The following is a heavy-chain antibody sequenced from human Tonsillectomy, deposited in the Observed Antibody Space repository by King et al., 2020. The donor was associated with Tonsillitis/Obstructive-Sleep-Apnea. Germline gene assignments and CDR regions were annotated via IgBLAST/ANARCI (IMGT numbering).Heavy chain of an antibody. CDR2: IKSKTDGGTT. CDR3: TSDGRSAYMDV. D-gene: IGHD6-6*01. CDR1: GFTFSNAW. J-gene: IGHJ6*03. Sequence: VQLVESGGGLVKPGGSLRLSCAASGFTFSNAWMSWVRQAPGKGLEWVGRIKSKTDGGTTDYAAPMKGRFTISRDDSKNTLSLQMNSLKTEDTAVYYCTSDGRSAYMDVWGKGTTVTVSS. V-gene: IGHV3-15*01.